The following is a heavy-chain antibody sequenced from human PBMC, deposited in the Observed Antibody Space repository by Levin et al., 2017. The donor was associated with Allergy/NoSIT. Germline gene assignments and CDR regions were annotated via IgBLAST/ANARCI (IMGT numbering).Heavy chain of an antibody. V-gene: IGHV4-38-2*01. J-gene: IGHJ6*02. CDR3: ASSLAAAGPRVYYYYYGMDV. CDR1: GYSISSGYY. D-gene: IGHD6-13*01. CDR2: IYHSGST. Sequence: SETLSLTCAVSGYSISSGYYWGWIRQPPGKGLEWIGSIYHSGSTYYNPSLKSRVTISVDTSKNQFSLKLSSVTAADTAVYYCASSLAAAGPRVYYYYYGMDVWGQGTTVTVSS.